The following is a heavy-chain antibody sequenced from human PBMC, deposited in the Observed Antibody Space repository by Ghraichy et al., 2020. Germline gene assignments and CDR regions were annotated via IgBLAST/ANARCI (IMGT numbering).Heavy chain of an antibody. D-gene: IGHD2-2*01. Sequence: ASVKVSCKASRYTFTGYYMHWVRQAPGQGLEWMGWINPNSGGTNYAQKFQGRVTMTRDTSISTAYMELSRLRSDDTAVYYCARGDIVVVPAAIEFDYWGQGTLVTVSS. CDR1: RYTFTGYY. J-gene: IGHJ4*02. CDR2: INPNSGGT. CDR3: ARGDIVVVPAAIEFDY. V-gene: IGHV1-2*02.